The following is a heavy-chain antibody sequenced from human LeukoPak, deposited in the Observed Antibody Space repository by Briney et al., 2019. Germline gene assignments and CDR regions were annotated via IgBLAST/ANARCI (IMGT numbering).Heavy chain of an antibody. CDR3: ARDGGYRGYDADC. D-gene: IGHD5-12*01. CDR2: ISSSSSYT. Sequence: GGSLRLSCAASGFTFSDYYMSWIRQAPGKGLEWVSYISSSSSYTNYADSVKGRFTISRENAQNSLFLQMNSLRAEDTAVYYCARDGGYRGYDADCWGQGTLVTVSS. V-gene: IGHV3-11*06. CDR1: GFTFSDYY. J-gene: IGHJ4*02.